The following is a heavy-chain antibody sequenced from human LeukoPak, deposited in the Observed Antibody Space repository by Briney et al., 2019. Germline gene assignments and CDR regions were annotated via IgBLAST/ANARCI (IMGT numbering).Heavy chain of an antibody. V-gene: IGHV1-18*01. Sequence: ASVKVSCKASGYTFTSYGISWVRQAPGQGLEWMGWISAYNGNTNYAQKPQGRVTMTTDTSTSTAYMELRSLRSDDTAVYYCARDPPRGDWFDPWGQGTLVTVSS. CDR2: ISAYNGNT. J-gene: IGHJ5*02. D-gene: IGHD3-10*01. CDR3: ARDPPRGDWFDP. CDR1: GYTFTSYG.